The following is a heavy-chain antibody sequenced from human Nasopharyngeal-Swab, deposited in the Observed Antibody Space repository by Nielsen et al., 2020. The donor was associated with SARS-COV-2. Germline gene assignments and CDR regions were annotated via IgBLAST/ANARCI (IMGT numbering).Heavy chain of an antibody. CDR2: ISPDGGGA. CDR1: GFTFSSYS. J-gene: IGHJ6*03. D-gene: IGHD6-25*01. Sequence: GKSLKISCAASGFTFSSYSMHWVRQAPGGELEYVAAISPDGGGAYYGRSVKGRFTISRDNSKNTVDLQMGTLSSEDMAVYYCARATLPSGAYYMDVWGKGTTVTVSS. CDR3: ARATLPSGAYYMDV. V-gene: IGHV3-64*01.